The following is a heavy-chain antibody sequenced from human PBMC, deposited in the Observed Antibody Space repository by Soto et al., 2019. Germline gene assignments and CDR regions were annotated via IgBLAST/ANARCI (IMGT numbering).Heavy chain of an antibody. CDR3: ARDKRDLRFLEWSYYFDY. J-gene: IGHJ4*02. D-gene: IGHD3-3*01. Sequence: QPGGSLRLSCAASGFTFSSYAMHWVRQAPGKGLEWVALISYDGSNKYYADSVKGRFTISRDNSKNTLYLQMNSLRAEDTAVYYCARDKRDLRFLEWSYYFDYWGQGTLVTVSS. CDR1: GFTFSSYA. CDR2: ISYDGSNK. V-gene: IGHV3-30-3*01.